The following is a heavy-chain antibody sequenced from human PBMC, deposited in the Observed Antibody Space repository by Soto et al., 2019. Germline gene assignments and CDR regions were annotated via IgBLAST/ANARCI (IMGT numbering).Heavy chain of an antibody. CDR2: ISYDGSNK. V-gene: IGHV3-30-3*01. CDR1: GFTFSSYA. CDR3: ARGGDYGDYGGWFDP. D-gene: IGHD4-17*01. Sequence: ESGGGVVQPGRSLRLSCAASGFTFSSYAMHWVRQAPGKGLEWVAVISYDGSNKYYADSVKGRFTISRDNSKNTLYLQMNSLRAEDTAVYYCARGGDYGDYGGWFDPWGQGTLVTVSS. J-gene: IGHJ5*02.